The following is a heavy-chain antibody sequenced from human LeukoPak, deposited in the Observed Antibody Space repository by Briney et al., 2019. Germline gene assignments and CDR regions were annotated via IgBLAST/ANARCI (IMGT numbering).Heavy chain of an antibody. CDR1: GFTFHDYA. V-gene: IGHV3-9*03. J-gene: IGHJ3*02. Sequence: GGSLRLSCAASGFTFHDYAMHWVRQVPGKGLEWVSGITWNRGSVLYADSVRGRFTISRDNAKNSLYLQMNSLRPEDMAFYYCAKGLGVASLIVDALDMWGQGTMVTV. D-gene: IGHD3/OR15-3a*01. CDR2: ITWNRGSV. CDR3: AKGLGVASLIVDALDM.